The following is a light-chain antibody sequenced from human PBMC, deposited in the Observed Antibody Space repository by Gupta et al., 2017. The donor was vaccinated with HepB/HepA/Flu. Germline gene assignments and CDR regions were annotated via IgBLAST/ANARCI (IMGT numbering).Light chain of an antibody. V-gene: IGLV1-47*01. CDR3: SSWDDSLSGGV. CDR1: SSNIGTNS. CDR2: RSD. J-gene: IGLJ7*01. Sequence: QSVLTQPPSASGTPGQRVTISCSGSSSNIGTNSVSWYQQLPGTAPRLLIYRSDQRPSEVPDRFSGSKSGTSASLTISGPRSDDEADYFCSSWDDSLSGGVFGGGTQLTVL.